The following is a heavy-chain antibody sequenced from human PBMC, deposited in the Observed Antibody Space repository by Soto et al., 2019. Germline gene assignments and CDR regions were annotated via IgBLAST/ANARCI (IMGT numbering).Heavy chain of an antibody. J-gene: IGHJ6*02. CDR2: ISAYNGNT. CDR1: GYTFTSYG. V-gene: IGHV1-18*01. CDR3: ARDELVVVPAAIGNYYYGMDV. D-gene: IGHD2-2*01. Sequence: ASVKVSCKASGYTFTSYGISWVRQAPGQGLEWMGWISAYNGNTNYAQKLQGRVTMTTDTSTSTAYMELRSLRSDDTAVYYCARDELVVVPAAIGNYYYGMDVWGQGTKVTVSS.